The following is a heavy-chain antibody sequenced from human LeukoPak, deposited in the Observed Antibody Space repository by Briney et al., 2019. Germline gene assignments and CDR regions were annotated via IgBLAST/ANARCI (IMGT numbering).Heavy chain of an antibody. V-gene: IGHV1-8*03. D-gene: IGHD6-13*01. CDR2: MNPNSGNT. J-gene: IGHJ4*02. CDR1: GYTFTSYD. Sequence: ASVKVSCKASGYTFTSYDINWVRQATGQGLEWMGWMNPNSGNTGYAQKFQGRVTITRNTSISTAYMELRSLRSDDTAVYYCARDRIAAAGTGDYWGQGTLVTVSS. CDR3: ARDRIAAAGTGDY.